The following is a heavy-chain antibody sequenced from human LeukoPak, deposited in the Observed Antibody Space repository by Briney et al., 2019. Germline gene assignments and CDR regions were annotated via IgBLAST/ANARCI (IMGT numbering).Heavy chain of an antibody. CDR3: AKGVDR. J-gene: IGHJ5*02. CDR2: ISYDGSNK. CDR1: GFSFSSYG. V-gene: IGHV3-30*18. Sequence: GGSLRLSCAASGFSFSSYGMHWVRQAPGKGLEWVAVISYDGSNKYYADSVKGRFTISRDNSKNTLYLQMNSLRAEDTAVYYCAKGVDRWGQGTLVTVS.